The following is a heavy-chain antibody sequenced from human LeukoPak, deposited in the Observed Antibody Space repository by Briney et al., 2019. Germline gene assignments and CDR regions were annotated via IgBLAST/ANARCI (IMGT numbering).Heavy chain of an antibody. CDR2: INHSGST. CDR1: GGSFSGYY. Sequence: SETLSLTCAVYGGSFSGYYWSWIRQPPGKGLEWIGEINHSGSTNYNPSLKSRVTISVDTSKNQFSLKLSSVTAADTAVYYCAREPNDYGDYYFDYWGREPWSPSPQ. CDR3: AREPNDYGDYYFDY. V-gene: IGHV4-34*01. D-gene: IGHD4-17*01. J-gene: IGHJ4*02.